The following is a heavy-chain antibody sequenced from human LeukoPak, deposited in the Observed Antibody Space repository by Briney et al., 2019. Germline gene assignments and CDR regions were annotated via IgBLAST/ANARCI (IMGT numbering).Heavy chain of an antibody. J-gene: IGHJ3*02. CDR2: ISAYNGNT. CDR3: ARAVDSVVAFDI. V-gene: IGHV1-18*01. D-gene: IGHD2-21*01. Sequence: AASVKVSCKASGYTFTSYGISWVRQAPGQGLEWMGWISAYNGNTNYAQKLQGRVTRTTDTSTSTAYMELRSLRSDDTAVYYCARAVDSVVAFDIWGQGTMVTVSS. CDR1: GYTFTSYG.